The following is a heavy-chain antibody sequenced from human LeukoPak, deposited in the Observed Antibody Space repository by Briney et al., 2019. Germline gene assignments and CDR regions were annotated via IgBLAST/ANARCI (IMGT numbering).Heavy chain of an antibody. J-gene: IGHJ5*02. CDR3: ARHSKIVLATGWFDP. CDR2: IYYTGTT. V-gene: IGHV4-39*01. CDR1: GDSLTTSFCF. Sequence: PSETLSLTCSVSGDSLTTSFCFWGWVRQPPGKALEWIGSIYYTGTTYYNPSLKNRVIISEDTSKNQFYLQMTSVTAADTALYFCARHSKIVLATGWFDPWGQGVLVTVSS. D-gene: IGHD3-16*02.